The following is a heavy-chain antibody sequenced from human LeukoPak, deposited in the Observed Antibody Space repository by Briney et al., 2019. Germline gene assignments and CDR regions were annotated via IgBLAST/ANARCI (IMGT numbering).Heavy chain of an antibody. CDR3: AKGWAAAGIDPNYFDY. Sequence: GGSLRPSCAASGFTFSSYAMHWVRQAPGKGLEWVAVISYDGSNKYYADSVKGRFTISRDNSKNTLYLQMNSLRAEDTAVYYCAKGWAAAGIDPNYFDYWGQGTLVTVSS. J-gene: IGHJ4*02. CDR1: GFTFSSYA. CDR2: ISYDGSNK. D-gene: IGHD6-13*01. V-gene: IGHV3-30-3*01.